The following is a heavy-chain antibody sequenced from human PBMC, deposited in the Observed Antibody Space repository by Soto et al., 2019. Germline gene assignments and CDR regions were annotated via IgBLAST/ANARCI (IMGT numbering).Heavy chain of an antibody. CDR2: ISYDGSNK. J-gene: IGHJ4*02. Sequence: QVQLVESGGGVVQPGRSLRLSCAASGFTFSSYAMHWVRQAPGKGLEWVAVISYDGSNKNYADSVKGRFTISRDNSKNTLYLQMNSLRAEDMAVYYCARGGDFWSGIDYWGQGTLVTVSS. D-gene: IGHD3-3*01. V-gene: IGHV3-30-3*01. CDR1: GFTFSSYA. CDR3: ARGGDFWSGIDY.